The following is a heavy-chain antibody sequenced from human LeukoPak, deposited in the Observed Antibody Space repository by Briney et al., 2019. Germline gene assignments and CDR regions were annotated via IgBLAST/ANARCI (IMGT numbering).Heavy chain of an antibody. J-gene: IGHJ4*02. CDR3: ASERLGLGDLSSLELD. V-gene: IGHV6-1*01. CDR2: TYYRSKWYN. Sequence: SQTLSLTCAISGDSVSSNSAAWNWIRQSPSRGLEWLGRTYYRSKWYNDYAVSVKSRITINPDTSKNQFSLQLDSVTPEDTAVYYCASERLGLGDLSSLELDWGQGTLVTVSS. CDR1: GDSVSSNSAA. D-gene: IGHD3-16*02.